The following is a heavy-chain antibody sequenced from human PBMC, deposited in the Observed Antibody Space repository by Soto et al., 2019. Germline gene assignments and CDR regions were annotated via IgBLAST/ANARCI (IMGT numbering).Heavy chain of an antibody. CDR1: GGSISSSSYY. J-gene: IGHJ4*02. CDR2: IYYSGST. V-gene: IGHV4-39*01. CDR3: ARRSPFVDQLWQRYYFDY. Sequence: SETLSLTCTVSGGSISSSSYYWGWIRQPPGKGLEWIGSIYYSGSTYYNPSLKSRVTISVDTSTNQFSLKLSSVTAADTAVYYCARRSPFVDQLWQRYYFDYWGQGTLVTVSS. D-gene: IGHD5-12*01.